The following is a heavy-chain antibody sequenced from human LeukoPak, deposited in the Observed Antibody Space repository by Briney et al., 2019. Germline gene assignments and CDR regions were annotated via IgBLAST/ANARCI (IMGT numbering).Heavy chain of an antibody. D-gene: IGHD3-3*01. CDR1: GYTFTSYD. Sequence: ASVKVSCKASGYTFTSYDINWVRQAPGQGLEWMGWMNPNSGNTGYAQKFQGRVTMTRNTSISTAYMELSSLRSEDTAVYYCARGSFNTYYDFDFWSGSIDYYYYGMDVWGQGTTVTVSS. CDR2: MNPNSGNT. CDR3: ARGSFNTYYDFDFWSGSIDYYYYGMDV. V-gene: IGHV1-8*01. J-gene: IGHJ6*02.